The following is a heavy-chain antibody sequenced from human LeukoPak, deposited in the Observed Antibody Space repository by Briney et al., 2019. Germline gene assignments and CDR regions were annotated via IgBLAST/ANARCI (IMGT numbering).Heavy chain of an antibody. V-gene: IGHV4-31*03. Sequence: PSETLSLTCTVSGGSVSSGGYYWVWIRQRPGKGLEWIGYIYYTGSTSYNPSLKSRLTIAVDTSKNQFSLKLSSMTAADTAVYYCARPLNTVHDTFDVWGQGTMVTVSS. CDR3: ARPLNTVHDTFDV. J-gene: IGHJ3*01. D-gene: IGHD4-11*01. CDR2: IYYTGST. CDR1: GGSVSSGGYY.